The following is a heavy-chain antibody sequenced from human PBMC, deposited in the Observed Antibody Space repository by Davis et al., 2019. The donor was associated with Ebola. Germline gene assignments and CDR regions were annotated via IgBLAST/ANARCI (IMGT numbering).Heavy chain of an antibody. CDR2: IYYSWST. J-gene: IGHJ5*02. CDR3: ARHGDIAAAARNRYNWFDP. V-gene: IGHV4-59*08. D-gene: IGHD6-13*01. Sequence: MPWGSLTLSCTVSGGSISSYYWSWIRQPPGKGLEWIGDIYYSWSTNYNPSLKSRVTISVDTSKNQFSLKLSCVTAADTAVYYCARHGDIAAAARNRYNWFDPWGQGTLVTVSS. CDR1: GGSISSYY.